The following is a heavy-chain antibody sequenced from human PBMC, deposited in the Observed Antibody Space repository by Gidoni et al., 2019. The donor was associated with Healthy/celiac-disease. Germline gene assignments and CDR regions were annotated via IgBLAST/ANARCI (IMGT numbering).Heavy chain of an antibody. CDR1: GFTFSSYG. D-gene: IGHD6-19*01. CDR3: AKDISAGYSSGCYDY. CDR2: ISYDGSNK. V-gene: IGHV3-30*18. J-gene: IGHJ4*02. Sequence: QVQLVESGGGVVQPGRSLRLSCAASGFTFSSYGMHWVRPAPGKGLEWVAVISYDGSNKYYADSVKGRFTISRDNSKNTLYLQMNSLRAEDTAVYYCAKDISAGYSSGCYDYWGQGTLVTVSS.